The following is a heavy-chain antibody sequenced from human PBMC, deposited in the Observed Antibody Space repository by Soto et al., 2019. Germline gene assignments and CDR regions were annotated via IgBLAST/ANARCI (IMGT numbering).Heavy chain of an antibody. CDR2: IIPIFDTA. Sequence: QVQLVQSGAEVKKPGSSVKVSCKASGGTFSSYAISWVRQAPGQGLEWMGGIIPIFDTANYAQKFQGRVTITADESTSTAYMELSSLRSEDTAVYYCARESCSGGSCYSGVYNWFDPWGQGTLVTVSS. J-gene: IGHJ5*02. V-gene: IGHV1-69*01. CDR3: ARESCSGGSCYSGVYNWFDP. D-gene: IGHD2-15*01. CDR1: GGTFSSYA.